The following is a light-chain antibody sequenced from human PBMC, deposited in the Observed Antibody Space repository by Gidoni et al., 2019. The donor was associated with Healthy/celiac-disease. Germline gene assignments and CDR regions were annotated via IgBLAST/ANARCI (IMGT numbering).Light chain of an antibody. CDR3: QAWDSSTAGVV. J-gene: IGLJ2*01. CDR1: KLGDKY. CDR2: QDS. V-gene: IGLV3-1*01. Sequence: SYELTQPPPVSVSPGQTASITCSGDKLGDKYACWYQQKPGQSPVLGIYQDSKRPSGIPERFSGSPSGNTATLTLSGTQAMDEADYYCQAWDSSTAGVVFGGGTKLTVL.